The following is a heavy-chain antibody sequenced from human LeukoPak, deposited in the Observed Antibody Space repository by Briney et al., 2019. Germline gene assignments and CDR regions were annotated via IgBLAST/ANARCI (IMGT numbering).Heavy chain of an antibody. D-gene: IGHD2-2*01. CDR1: GGSISSSSYY. J-gene: IGHJ6*04. V-gene: IGHV4-39*07. CDR2: IYYSGST. Sequence: SETLSLTCTVSGGSISSSSYYWGWIRQPPGKGLEWIGSIYYSGSTYYNPSLKSRVTISVDTSKNQFSLKLSSVTAADTAVYYCASFKYQLMSMDVWGKGTTVTVSS. CDR3: ASFKYQLMSMDV.